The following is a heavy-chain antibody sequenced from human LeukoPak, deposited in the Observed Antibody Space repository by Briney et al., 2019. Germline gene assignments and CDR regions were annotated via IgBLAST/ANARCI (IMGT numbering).Heavy chain of an antibody. CDR3: ARVGRIVGNLNWLSPRANYFDY. D-gene: IGHD1-26*01. V-gene: IGHV1-18*01. CDR1: GYTFTSYG. J-gene: IGHJ4*02. CDR2: ISAYNGNT. Sequence: ASVKVSCKASGYTFTSYGISWVRQAPGQGLEWMGWISAYNGNTNYAQKLQGRVTMTTDTSTSTAYMELRSLRSDDTAVYYCARVGRIVGNLNWLSPRANYFDYWGQGTLVTVSS.